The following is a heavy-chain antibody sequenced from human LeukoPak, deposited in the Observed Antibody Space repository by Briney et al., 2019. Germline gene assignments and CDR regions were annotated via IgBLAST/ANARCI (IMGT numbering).Heavy chain of an antibody. CDR3: ARGDGSSWYLGWFDP. D-gene: IGHD6-13*01. CDR1: GGSISSYY. V-gene: IGHV4-59*12. J-gene: IGHJ5*02. Sequence: SETLSLTCTVSGGSISSYYWSWIRQPPGKGLEWIGYIYYSGSTNYNPSLKGRVTISVDTSKNQFSLKLSSATAADTAVYYCARGDGSSWYLGWFDPWGQGTLVTVSS. CDR2: IYYSGST.